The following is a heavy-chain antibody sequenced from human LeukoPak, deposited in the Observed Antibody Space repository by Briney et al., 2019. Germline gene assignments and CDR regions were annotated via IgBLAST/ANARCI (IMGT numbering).Heavy chain of an antibody. V-gene: IGHV4-34*01. Sequence: SETLSLTCAVYGGSFSGYYWSWIRQPPGKGLEWLGEINHSGSTNYNPSLKSRVTISVDTSKNQFSLKLSSVTAADTAVYYCASGYCSGGSCYAVEYWGQGTLVTVSS. CDR1: GGSFSGYY. J-gene: IGHJ4*02. CDR3: ASGYCSGGSCYAVEY. D-gene: IGHD2-15*01. CDR2: INHSGST.